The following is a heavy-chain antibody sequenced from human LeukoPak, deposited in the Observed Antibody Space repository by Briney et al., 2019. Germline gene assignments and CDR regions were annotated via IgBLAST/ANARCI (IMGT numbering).Heavy chain of an antibody. CDR3: ARGRSSMVRGYYYYYMDV. CDR1: GGSISTYY. Sequence: SETLSLTCTVSGGSISTYYWSWIRQPLGKGLEWIGYMYYSGSTNYNPSLKSRVTISVDTSKNQFSLKLSSVTAADTAVYYCARGRSSMVRGYYYYYMDVWGKGTTVTISS. J-gene: IGHJ6*03. V-gene: IGHV4-59*01. CDR2: MYYSGST. D-gene: IGHD3-10*01.